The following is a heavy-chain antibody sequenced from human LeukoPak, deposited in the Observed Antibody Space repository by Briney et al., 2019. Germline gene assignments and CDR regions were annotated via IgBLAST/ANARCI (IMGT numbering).Heavy chain of an antibody. CDR1: GFTFSSYW. CDR3: ARDGYYDFWSGSGPYYYYGMDV. J-gene: IGHJ6*02. CDR2: IKQDGSEK. D-gene: IGHD3-3*01. V-gene: IGHV3-7*01. Sequence: GGSLRLSCAASGFTFSSYWMSWVRQAPAKGLEGVDNIKQDGSEKYYVDSVKGRFTISRDNAKNSLYLQMNSLRAEDTAVYYCARDGYYDFWSGSGPYYYYGMDVWGQGTTVTVSS.